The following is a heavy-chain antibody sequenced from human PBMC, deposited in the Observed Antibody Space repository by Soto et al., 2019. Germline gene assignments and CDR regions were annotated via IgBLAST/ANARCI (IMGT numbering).Heavy chain of an antibody. CDR1: GFTFSSYA. Sequence: GGSLRLSCAASGFTFSSYAMSWVRQAPGKGLEWVSAISGSGGSTYYADSVKGRFTISRDNSKNTLYLQMNSLRAEDTAVYYCAKDLRFCDFWSGYYTDYYYGMDVWGQGTTVTVSS. V-gene: IGHV3-23*01. CDR2: ISGSGGST. CDR3: AKDLRFCDFWSGYYTDYYYGMDV. D-gene: IGHD3-3*01. J-gene: IGHJ6*02.